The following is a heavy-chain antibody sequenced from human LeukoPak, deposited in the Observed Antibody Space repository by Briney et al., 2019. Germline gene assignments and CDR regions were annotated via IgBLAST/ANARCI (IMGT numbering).Heavy chain of an antibody. D-gene: IGHD2-2*02. V-gene: IGHV3-7*01. Sequence: PGGSLRLSCAASGFTLSSYWMSWVRQAPGKGLEWVANIKQDGSEKYYVDSVKGRFTISRDNAKNSLYLQMNSRRAEDTAAYYCARDNGYTVCDYWGQGTLVTVSS. CDR3: ARDNGYTVCDY. CDR2: IKQDGSEK. J-gene: IGHJ4*02. CDR1: GFTLSSYW.